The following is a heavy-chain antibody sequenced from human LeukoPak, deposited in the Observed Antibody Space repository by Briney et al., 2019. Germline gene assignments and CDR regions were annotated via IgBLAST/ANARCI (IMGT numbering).Heavy chain of an antibody. CDR2: INPYSGDT. Sequence: GASVKVSCKASGYTFTGYHIHWVRHAPGQGIEWMGRINPYSGDTNFAQKFQGRVTMTRYTSITTAYMDLSSLTPDDTAVYFCARDQGSLTRSWYTGYWGQGTQVTVSS. V-gene: IGHV1-2*06. CDR1: GYTFTGYH. D-gene: IGHD6-13*01. CDR3: ARDQGSLTRSWYTGY. J-gene: IGHJ4*02.